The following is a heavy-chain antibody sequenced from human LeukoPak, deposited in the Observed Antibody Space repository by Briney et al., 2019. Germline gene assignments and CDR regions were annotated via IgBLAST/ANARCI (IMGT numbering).Heavy chain of an antibody. CDR3: ATSPNYYDSSGYYLFPL. D-gene: IGHD3-22*01. J-gene: IGHJ4*02. V-gene: IGHV1-24*01. CDR2: FDPEDGET. Sequence: ASVKVSCKVSGYTLTELSMHWVRQAPGKGLAWMGGFDPEDGETIYAQKFQGRVTMTEETSTDTAYMELSSLRSEDTAVYYCATSPNYYDSSGYYLFPLWGQGTLVTVSS. CDR1: GYTLTELS.